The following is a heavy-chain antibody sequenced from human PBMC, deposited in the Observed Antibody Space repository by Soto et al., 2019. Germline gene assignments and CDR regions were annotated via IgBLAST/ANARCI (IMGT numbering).Heavy chain of an antibody. V-gene: IGHV4-31*03. CDR3: AIDGVLDFWSGSRRAGGMDV. CDR1: GGSISSGGYY. CDR2: IYYSGST. J-gene: IGHJ6*02. Sequence: SETLSLTCTVSGGSISSGGYYWSWIRQHPGKGLEWIGYIYYSGSTYYNPSLKSRVTISVDTSKNQFSLKLSSVTAADTDVYYFAIDGVLDFWSGSRRAGGMDVWGQGTTVTVSS. D-gene: IGHD3-3*01.